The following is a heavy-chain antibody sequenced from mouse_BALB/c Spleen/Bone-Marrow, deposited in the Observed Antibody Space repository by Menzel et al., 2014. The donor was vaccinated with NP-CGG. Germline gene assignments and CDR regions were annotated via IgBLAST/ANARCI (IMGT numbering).Heavy chain of an antibody. CDR2: IWSGGST. D-gene: IGHD1-1*02. Sequence: QVQLKESGPGLVQPSQSLSITCTVSGFSLASYGVHWVRQSPGKGLEWLGVIWSGGSTDYNAAFISRLSISKDNSKSXVFFKMNSLQADDTAIYYCARNPPPYGLYAMDYWGQGTSVTVSS. V-gene: IGHV2-4-1*01. J-gene: IGHJ4*01. CDR1: GFSLASYG. CDR3: ARNPPPYGLYAMDY.